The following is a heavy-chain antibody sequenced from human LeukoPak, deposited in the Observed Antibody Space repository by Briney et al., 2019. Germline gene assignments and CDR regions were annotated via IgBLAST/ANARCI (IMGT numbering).Heavy chain of an antibody. CDR1: GFTFSNAW. Sequence: SLRLSCAASGFTFSNAWMSWVRQAPGKGLEWVGRIKSNSNGGTIDYAEPVEGRFTISRDDPKNTLYLQMNSLKTEDTGVCYCTTNPYSSSWLAVAFAVWGQGTVVSVSS. V-gene: IGHV3-15*01. CDR3: TTNPYSSSWLAVAFAV. J-gene: IGHJ3*01. D-gene: IGHD6-13*01. CDR2: IKSNSNGGTI.